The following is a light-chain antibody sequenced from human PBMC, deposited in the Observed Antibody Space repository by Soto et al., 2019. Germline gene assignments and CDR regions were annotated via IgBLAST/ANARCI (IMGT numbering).Light chain of an antibody. CDR3: AAWGDSLNTWV. V-gene: IGLV1-44*01. CDR1: SSNIGSNA. J-gene: IGLJ3*02. CDR2: SDD. Sequence: QFVLTQPPSASGTPGQMVTISCSGSSSNIGSNAVSWYQHFPGTAPKVLIYSDDQRPSGVPDRFSGSKSGTSASLAIGGLQAEDEADYFCAAWGDSLNTWVFGGGTKVTVL.